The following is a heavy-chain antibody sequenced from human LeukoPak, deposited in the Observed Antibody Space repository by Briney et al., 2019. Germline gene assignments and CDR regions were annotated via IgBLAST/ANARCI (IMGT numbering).Heavy chain of an antibody. Sequence: SVRVSCKASGGTFSGYAISWVRQAPGQGLEWMGGIIPIFGTANYAQKFQGRVTITADESTSTAYMELSSLRSEDTAVYYCARDQEGSSSSGAAFDIWGQGTMVTVSS. CDR3: ARDQEGSSSSGAAFDI. J-gene: IGHJ3*02. CDR2: IIPIFGTA. D-gene: IGHD6-6*01. CDR1: GGTFSGYA. V-gene: IGHV1-69*13.